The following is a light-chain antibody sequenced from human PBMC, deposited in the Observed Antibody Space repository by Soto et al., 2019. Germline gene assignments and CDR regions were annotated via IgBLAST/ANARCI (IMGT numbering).Light chain of an antibody. J-gene: IGKJ1*01. Sequence: EIVLTQSPGTLSLSPGERATLFCRASQTITTSQLAWYQQKPGQAPRVLIFGASNRATGIPDRFSGSGSGTGFTLTISRLEPEDFAIYYCQQYAGSPRTFGQGTKVDVK. CDR3: QQYAGSPRT. CDR2: GAS. CDR1: QTITTSQ. V-gene: IGKV3-20*01.